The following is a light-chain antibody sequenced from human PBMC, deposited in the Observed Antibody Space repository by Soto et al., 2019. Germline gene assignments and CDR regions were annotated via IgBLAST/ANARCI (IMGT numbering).Light chain of an antibody. J-gene: IGKJ4*01. V-gene: IGKV1-39*01. CDR1: QTINNY. Sequence: DIQMTQSPSTLSASAGDRVTITCRASQTINNYLNLYQQKPGKAPKCLIYGASSLQSGVSSRFSGRGSGTDYTLPISSLQPEDFATYYCQQSYDSPPTFGGGTKVDIK. CDR2: GAS. CDR3: QQSYDSPPT.